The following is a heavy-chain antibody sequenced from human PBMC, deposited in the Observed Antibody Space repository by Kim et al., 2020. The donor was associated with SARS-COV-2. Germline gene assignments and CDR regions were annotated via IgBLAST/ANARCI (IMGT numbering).Heavy chain of an antibody. J-gene: IGHJ6*02. Sequence: GGSLRLSCAASGFTFSSYGMHWVRQAPGKGLEWVAVISYDGSNKYYADSVKGRFTISRDNSKNTLYLQMNSLRAEDTAVYYCAKDGEYEQWLVRGYYYYGMDVWGQGTTVTVSS. CDR1: GFTFSSYG. V-gene: IGHV3-30*18. CDR3: AKDGEYEQWLVRGYYYYGMDV. D-gene: IGHD6-19*01. CDR2: ISYDGSNK.